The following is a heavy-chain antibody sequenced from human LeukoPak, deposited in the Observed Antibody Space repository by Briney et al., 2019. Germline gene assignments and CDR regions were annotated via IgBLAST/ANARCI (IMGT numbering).Heavy chain of an antibody. CDR2: ISWNSGSI. D-gene: IGHD3-22*01. V-gene: IGHV3-9*01. CDR3: AKEYYYDSSGYSDY. J-gene: IGHJ4*02. CDR1: GFTFDDYA. Sequence: GGSLRLSCAASGFTFDDYAMHWVRQAPGKGLEWVSGISWNSGSIGYADSVKGRFTISRDNSKNTLYPQMNSLRAEDTAVYYCAKEYYYDSSGYSDYWGQGTLVTVSS.